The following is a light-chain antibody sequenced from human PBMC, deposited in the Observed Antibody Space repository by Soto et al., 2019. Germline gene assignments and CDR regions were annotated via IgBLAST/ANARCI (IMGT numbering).Light chain of an antibody. V-gene: IGLV2-14*03. CDR3: SSYTSSNTLV. CDR2: DVS. CDR1: SSDVGLYNY. Sequence: QSALTQPASVSGSPGQSITISCTGTSSDVGLYNYVSWYQHHPGKAPKLMIYDVSNRPSGVSNRFSGSKSGNTASLTISGLQAEDEADYYCSSYTSSNTLVFGGGTKLNVL. J-gene: IGLJ2*01.